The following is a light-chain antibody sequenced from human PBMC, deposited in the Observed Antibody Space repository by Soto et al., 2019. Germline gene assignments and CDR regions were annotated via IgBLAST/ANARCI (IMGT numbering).Light chain of an antibody. V-gene: IGKV3-20*01. CDR2: AAS. Sequence: EIVLTQSPGTLSLSPGERATLSCRASQSVSSSYLAWYQQKPGQAPRLVIYAASTRATGIPDRFSGSGSGTDFTLTVSSLQPEDSATYYCQQSYSTPITFGQGTRLEIK. J-gene: IGKJ5*01. CDR3: QQSYSTPIT. CDR1: QSVSSSY.